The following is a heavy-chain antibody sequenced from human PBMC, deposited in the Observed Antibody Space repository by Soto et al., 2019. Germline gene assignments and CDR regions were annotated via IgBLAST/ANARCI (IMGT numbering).Heavy chain of an antibody. J-gene: IGHJ6*02. CDR3: ARSRGVIYYYYGMDV. D-gene: IGHD3-10*01. Sequence: SETLSLTCAVYGGSFSGYYWSWIRQPPGKGLEWIGEINHSGSTNYNPSLKSRVTISVDTSKNQFSLKLSSVTAADTAVYYCARSRGVIYYYYGMDVWGQGTTV. CDR1: GGSFSGYY. CDR2: INHSGST. V-gene: IGHV4-34*01.